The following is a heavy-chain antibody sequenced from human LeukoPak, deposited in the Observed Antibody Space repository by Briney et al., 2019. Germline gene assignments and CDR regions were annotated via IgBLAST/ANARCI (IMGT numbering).Heavy chain of an antibody. D-gene: IGHD3-10*01. CDR2: ITSDGGTT. Sequence: GGSLRLSCSASGFAFSSYAMHWVRQAPGKALDYVSSITSDGGTTYYADSVKGRFTISRDNSKNTLHLQMSSLRGDDTAVYYCLKDLYGRGDYWGQGTLVTFSS. J-gene: IGHJ4*02. V-gene: IGHV3-64D*08. CDR3: LKDLYGRGDY. CDR1: GFAFSSYA.